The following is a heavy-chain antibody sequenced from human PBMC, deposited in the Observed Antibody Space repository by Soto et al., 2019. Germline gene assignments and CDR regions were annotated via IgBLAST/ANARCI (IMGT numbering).Heavy chain of an antibody. V-gene: IGHV4-59*01. D-gene: IGHD1-26*01. Sequence: SXTLSLTCTVSGASISSFYWSWIRQPPGKGLEWIGYILHSGSTNYNPSLKSRATISVDTSKNLFSLKLSSVTAADTAVYYCARDQNGSPHFDYWGQGTLVTVSS. CDR2: ILHSGST. J-gene: IGHJ4*02. CDR1: GASISSFY. CDR3: ARDQNGSPHFDY.